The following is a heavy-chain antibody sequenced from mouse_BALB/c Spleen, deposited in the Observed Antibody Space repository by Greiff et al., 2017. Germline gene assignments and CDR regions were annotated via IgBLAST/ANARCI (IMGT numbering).Heavy chain of an antibody. CDR2: IYPGDGDT. Sequence: QVQLQQSGAELVRPGSSVKISCKASGYAFSSYWMNWVKQRPGQGLEWIGQIYPGDGDTNYNGKFKGKATLTADKSSSTAYMQLSSLTSEDSAVYFCARSWTTVVKNFDYWGQGTTLTVSS. CDR1: GYAFSSYW. D-gene: IGHD1-1*01. CDR3: ARSWTTVVKNFDY. V-gene: IGHV1-80*01. J-gene: IGHJ2*01.